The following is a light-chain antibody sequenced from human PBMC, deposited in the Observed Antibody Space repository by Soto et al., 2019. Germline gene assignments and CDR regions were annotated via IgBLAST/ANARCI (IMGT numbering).Light chain of an antibody. CDR1: QSIDTIS. V-gene: IGKV3-20*01. CDR3: QHYDTSLST. Sequence: DIVLTQSPGTLSLSPGERATLSCRASQSIDTISLAWYQQKPGHAPRLLIYGASTRSTGIPDRYGCSRSGTDFSLTISRLEPEDFAVYYCQHYDTSLSTFGGGTTVDI. CDR2: GAS. J-gene: IGKJ4*01.